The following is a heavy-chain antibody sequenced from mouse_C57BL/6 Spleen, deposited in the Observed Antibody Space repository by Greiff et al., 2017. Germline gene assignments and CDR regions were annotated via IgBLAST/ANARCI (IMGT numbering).Heavy chain of an antibody. CDR1: GFTFSSYG. J-gene: IGHJ4*01. D-gene: IGHD1-1*01. V-gene: IGHV5-6*01. CDR3: ARHTTTVVATEAMDY. CDR2: ISSGGSYT. Sequence: DVQLVESGGDLVKPGGSLKLSCAASGFTFSSYGMSWVRQTPDKRLEWVATISSGGSYTYYPDSVKGRFTISRDNAKNTLYLQMGSLKSEDTAMYYCARHTTTVVATEAMDYWGQGTSVTVSS.